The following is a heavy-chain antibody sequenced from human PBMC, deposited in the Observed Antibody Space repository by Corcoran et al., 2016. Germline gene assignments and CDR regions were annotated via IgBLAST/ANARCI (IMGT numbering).Heavy chain of an antibody. J-gene: IGHJ4*02. V-gene: IGHV4-34*01. CDR1: GGSFSGYY. D-gene: IGHD1-7*01. CDR2: INHSGST. Sequence: QVQLQQWGAGLLKPSETLSLTCAVYGGSFSGYYWSWIRQPPGKGLEWIGEINHSGSTNYNPSLKSRVTISVDTSKNQFSLKLSSVTAADTAEYYCARARWSNWNYEEYWGQGTLVTVSA. CDR3: ARARWSNWNYEEY.